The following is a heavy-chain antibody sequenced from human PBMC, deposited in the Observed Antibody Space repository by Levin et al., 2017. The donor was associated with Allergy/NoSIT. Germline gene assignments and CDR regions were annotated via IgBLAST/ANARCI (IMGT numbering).Heavy chain of an antibody. Sequence: EASVKVSCKASGGTFSSYTISWVRQAPGQGLEWMGRIIPILGIANYAQKFQGRVTITADKSTSTAYMELSSLRSEDTAVYYCASGPSRNSAFDSWGQGTMVTVSS. J-gene: IGHJ3*02. CDR2: IIPILGIA. D-gene: IGHD2-2*02. V-gene: IGHV1-69*02. CDR1: GGTFSSYT. CDR3: ASGPSRNSAFDS.